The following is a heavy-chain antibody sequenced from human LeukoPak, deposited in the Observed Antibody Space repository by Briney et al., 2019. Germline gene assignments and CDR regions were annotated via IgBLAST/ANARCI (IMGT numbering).Heavy chain of an antibody. J-gene: IGHJ4*02. CDR1: GGSISSSSYY. Sequence: SETLSLTCTVSGGSISSSSYYWGWIRQPPGKGLEWIGSIYYSGSTYYNPSLKSRVSISVDTSKNQFSLKLSSVTAADTAVYYCARRGYDSSGYYYAYWGQGTLVTVSS. V-gene: IGHV4-39*01. D-gene: IGHD3-22*01. CDR2: IYYSGST. CDR3: ARRGYDSSGYYYAY.